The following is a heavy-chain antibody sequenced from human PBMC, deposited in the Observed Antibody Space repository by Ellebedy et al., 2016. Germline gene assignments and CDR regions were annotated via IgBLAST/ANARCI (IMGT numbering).Heavy chain of an antibody. J-gene: IGHJ6*02. V-gene: IGHV1-2*02. CDR2: ANPATGAT. CDR3: TRVPPGTFIMDN. Sequence: ASVKVSCXPSGYDFSDYFIHWVRQAPGQGPQWMGWANPATGATRSAQKFLGRVTMTWDTSIKTAYMDLTSLTSDDAAVYWCTRVPPGTFIMDNWGQGTPVTVSS. CDR1: GYDFSDYF.